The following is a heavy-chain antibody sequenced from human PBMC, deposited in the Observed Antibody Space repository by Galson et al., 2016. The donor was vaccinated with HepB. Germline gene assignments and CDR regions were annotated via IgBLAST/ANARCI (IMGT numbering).Heavy chain of an antibody. D-gene: IGHD3-10*01. Sequence: SETLSLTCAVSGGSISSSNWWSWVRQSPGKGLEWIGEIYHTGNTNYNPSLKSRVTISVEKTKNQVSLKLSSMTAADTAVYYCARGGLGGSLQSWFDRWGQGTLVTVSS. CDR3: ARGGLGGSLQSWFDR. CDR2: IYHTGNT. CDR1: GGSISSSNW. V-gene: IGHV4-4*02. J-gene: IGHJ5*02.